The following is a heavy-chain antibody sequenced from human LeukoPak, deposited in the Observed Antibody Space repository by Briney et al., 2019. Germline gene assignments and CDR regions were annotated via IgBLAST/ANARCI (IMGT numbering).Heavy chain of an antibody. CDR2: IYPGDSNT. CDR1: GYSFTSYW. D-gene: IGHD3-9*01. J-gene: IGHJ3*02. Sequence: GASLQISCKGSGYSFTSYWIGWVRQMPGKGLEWMGIIYPGDSNTRYSPSFQDQVSISADKSISTVYLQWSSLKASDTAVYYCARRKNIFEAPLTSRGAFDIWGQGTMVTVSS. CDR3: ARRKNIFEAPLTSRGAFDI. V-gene: IGHV5-51*01.